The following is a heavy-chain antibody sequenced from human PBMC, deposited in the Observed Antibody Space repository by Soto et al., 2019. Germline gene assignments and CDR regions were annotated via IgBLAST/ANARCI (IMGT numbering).Heavy chain of an antibody. V-gene: IGHV5-51*01. D-gene: IGHD2-15*01. Sequence: GESLNISCQGSGCSFTSYWIGWVRQMPGKGLEWMVIIYPGDSDTRYSPSFQGQVTISADKSIGTAYLQWSSLTSPDTAMYYWARQSKPNDCYYSSSWFHXWGQGTLVTVSX. J-gene: IGHJ5*02. CDR1: GCSFTSYW. CDR2: IYPGDSDT. CDR3: ARQSKPNDCYYSSSWFHX.